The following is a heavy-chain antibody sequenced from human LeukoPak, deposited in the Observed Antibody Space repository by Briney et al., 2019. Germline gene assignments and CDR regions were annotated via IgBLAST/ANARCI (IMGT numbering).Heavy chain of an antibody. V-gene: IGHV3-48*03. CDR2: ISSSGSTI. J-gene: IGHJ4*02. CDR1: GFTFSSYE. CDR3: ARDHYDLHFDY. Sequence: GGSLRLXCAASGFTFSSYEMNWVRQAPGKELEWVSYISSSGSTIYYADSVKGRFTISRDNAKNSLYLQMNSLRAEDTAVYYCARDHYDLHFDYWGQGTLVTVSS. D-gene: IGHD3-22*01.